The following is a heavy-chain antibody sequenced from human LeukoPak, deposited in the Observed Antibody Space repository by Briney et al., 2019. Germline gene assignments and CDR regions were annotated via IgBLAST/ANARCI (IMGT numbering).Heavy chain of an antibody. CDR3: ARGHIWFGELLYAFDY. D-gene: IGHD3-10*01. CDR1: GFTFSSYG. J-gene: IGHJ4*02. Sequence: GRSLRLSCAASGFTFSSYGMHWVRQAPGKGLEWVAVISYDGSNKYYADSAKGRFTISRDNSKNTLYLQMNSLRAEDTAVYYCARGHIWFGELLYAFDYWGQGTLVTVSS. CDR2: ISYDGSNK. V-gene: IGHV3-30*03.